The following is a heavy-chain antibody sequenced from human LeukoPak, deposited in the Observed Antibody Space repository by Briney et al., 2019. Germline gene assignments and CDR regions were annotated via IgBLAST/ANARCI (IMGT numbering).Heavy chain of an antibody. CDR2: VHHGGSS. V-gene: IGHV4-38-2*02. J-gene: IGHJ4*02. D-gene: IGHD6-6*01. CDR1: GYSISSGFY. CDR3: ARRVGSSDCFDY. Sequence: SETLSLICTVSGYSISSGFYWGWIRQPPGKGLEWIGNVHHGGSSYYNPSLKSRVTISVDTSKNQFSLNLYSVTAADTAVYYCARRVGSSDCFDYWGQGTLVTVSS.